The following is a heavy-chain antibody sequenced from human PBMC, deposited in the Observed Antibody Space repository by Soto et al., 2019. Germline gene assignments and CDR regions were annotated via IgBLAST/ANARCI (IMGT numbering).Heavy chain of an antibody. V-gene: IGHV1-69*01. Sequence: QVQLVQSGAEVKKPGSSVKVSCKASGGTFSSYAISWVRQAPGQGLEWMGGINPIFGTANYAQKFQGRVTITADESTSTAYMELSSLRSEDTAVYYCAREIASGFGELFSYYYGMDVWGQGTTVTVSS. CDR2: INPIFGTA. D-gene: IGHD3-10*01. J-gene: IGHJ6*02. CDR3: AREIASGFGELFSYYYGMDV. CDR1: GGTFSSYA.